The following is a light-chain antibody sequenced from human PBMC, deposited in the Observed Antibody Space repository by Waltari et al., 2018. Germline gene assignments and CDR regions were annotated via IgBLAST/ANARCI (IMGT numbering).Light chain of an antibody. CDR3: QQYRDTPYT. Sequence: DIVMTQSPDSLAVSLGERAIIHCKSSQSIFYSSNNKDYLAWYQLKPGQPPKLLIYWASTRESGVPDRFSGSGTGTDFTLTISSLQTEDVATYYCQQYRDTPYTFGQGTNLEI. CDR2: WAS. CDR1: QSIFYSSNNKDY. V-gene: IGKV4-1*01. J-gene: IGKJ2*01.